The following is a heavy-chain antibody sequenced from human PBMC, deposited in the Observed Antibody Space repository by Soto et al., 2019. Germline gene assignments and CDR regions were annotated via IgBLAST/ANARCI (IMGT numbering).Heavy chain of an antibody. CDR1: GFTFSDYY. CDR2: ISSSGSTI. CDR3: ARAPIVVVPAAIGADWYFDL. Sequence: QVQLVESGGGLVKPGGSLRLSCAASGFTFSDYYMSWIRQAPGKGLEWVSYISSSGSTIYYADSVKGRFTISRDNAKNSLYLQMNSLRAEVTAVYYCARAPIVVVPAAIGADWYFDLWGRGTLVTVSS. J-gene: IGHJ2*01. D-gene: IGHD2-2*02. V-gene: IGHV3-11*01.